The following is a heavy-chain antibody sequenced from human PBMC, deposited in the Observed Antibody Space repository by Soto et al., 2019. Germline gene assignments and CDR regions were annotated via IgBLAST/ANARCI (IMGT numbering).Heavy chain of an antibody. J-gene: IGHJ6*02. CDR1: GFTFSGYQ. CDR2: IDSSGDTI. V-gene: IGHV3-48*03. CDR3: ATDSPVLMVFSGSYYYYYGMDV. D-gene: IGHD2-8*01. Sequence: EVQLVESGGGLVQPGGSLRLSCAASGFTFSGYQMNWVHQAPGKGREWVSYIDSSGDTISYADSGKGRFTISRDNANNSLFLQMNSLRAEDTAVYYCATDSPVLMVFSGSYYYYYGMDVWGQGTTVTVSS.